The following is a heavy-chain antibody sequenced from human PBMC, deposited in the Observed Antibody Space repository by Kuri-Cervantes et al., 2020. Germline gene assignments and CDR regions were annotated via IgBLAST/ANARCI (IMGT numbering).Heavy chain of an antibody. Sequence: GESLKISCAASGFTFSNFSMNWVRQAPGKGLDWVAVISYDGSNKYYADSVKGRFTISRDNSKNTLYLQMNSLRAEDTAVYYCARDGRSGSYPRGFFDCWGQGTLVTVSS. J-gene: IGHJ4*02. D-gene: IGHD1-26*01. CDR2: ISYDGSNK. CDR1: GFTFSNFS. CDR3: ARDGRSGSYPRGFFDC. V-gene: IGHV3-30-3*01.